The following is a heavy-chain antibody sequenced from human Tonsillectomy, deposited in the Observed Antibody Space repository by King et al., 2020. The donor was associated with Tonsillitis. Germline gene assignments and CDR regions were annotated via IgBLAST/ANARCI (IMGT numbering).Heavy chain of an antibody. CDR3: ATLEAGTPGYFDY. J-gene: IGHJ4*02. Sequence: VQLVESGGGVVQPGRSLRLSCAASRFSFRSYALHWVRQAPGKGLEWVAVISADGSNKYYADSVRGRFTISRDNSKTTLYLQMNSLRTEDTAVYFCATLEAGTPGYFDYWGQGTLVTVSS. CDR1: RFSFRSYA. V-gene: IGHV3-30*04. CDR2: ISADGSNK. D-gene: IGHD1-1*01.